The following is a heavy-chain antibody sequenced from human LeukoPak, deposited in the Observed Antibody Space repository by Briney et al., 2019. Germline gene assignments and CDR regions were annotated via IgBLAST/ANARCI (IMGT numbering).Heavy chain of an antibody. J-gene: IGHJ4*02. CDR1: GYNFNSFW. D-gene: IGHD6-19*01. CDR2: NSSDGSDT. CDR3: AREQAVPGPGYGY. V-gene: IGHV5-51*01. Sequence: GESLKISCEASGYNFNSFWIGRVRQTPGKGLGWMGMNSSDGSDTRYTPSFEGQVTISADRSINTAYPRWSSLKASDTAIYYCAREQAVPGPGYGYWGQGTVVIVSS.